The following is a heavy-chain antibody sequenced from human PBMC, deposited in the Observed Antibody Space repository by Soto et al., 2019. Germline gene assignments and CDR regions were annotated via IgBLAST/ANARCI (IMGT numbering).Heavy chain of an antibody. D-gene: IGHD2-21*01. V-gene: IGHV4-31*03. CDR1: GDAISSGGYC. J-gene: IGHJ5*02. CDR3: ASAGLSDVVNSNKWFDP. Sequence: KPSETLSLTCTVPGDAISSGGYCGSWIRQFPGWGLEWLGYIYDRGITYYNPPLKSRVTISVDPSTNQSSLKLSSVTAADTAVYYWASAGLSDVVNSNKWFDPWGQGTLVTVSS. CDR2: IYDRGIT.